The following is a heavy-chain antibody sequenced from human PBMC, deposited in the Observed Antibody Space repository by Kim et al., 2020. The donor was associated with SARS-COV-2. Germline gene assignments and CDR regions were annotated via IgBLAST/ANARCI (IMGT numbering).Heavy chain of an antibody. CDR1: GFTFDDYG. D-gene: IGHD1-26*01. Sequence: GGSLRLSCAASGFTFDDYGMSWVRQAPGKGLEWVSGINWNGGSTGYADSVKGRFTISRDNAKNSLYLQMNSLRAEDTALYHCARVEWELLQEGAFDIWGQGTMVTVSS. CDR3: ARVEWELLQEGAFDI. V-gene: IGHV3-20*01. CDR2: INWNGGST. J-gene: IGHJ3*02.